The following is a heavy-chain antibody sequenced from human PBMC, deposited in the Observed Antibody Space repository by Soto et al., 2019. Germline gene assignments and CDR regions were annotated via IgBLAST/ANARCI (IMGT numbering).Heavy chain of an antibody. Sequence: PSETLSLTCTVSGGSISSSSYYWGWIRQPPGKGLEWIESIYYSGSTYYNPSLKSRVTISVDTSKNQFSLKLSSVTATDTAVYYCARRVRVRLGYSYGSGWFDPWGQGTLVTVSS. V-gene: IGHV4-39*01. CDR2: IYYSGST. CDR3: ARRVRVRLGYSYGSGWFDP. D-gene: IGHD5-18*01. CDR1: GGSISSSSYY. J-gene: IGHJ5*02.